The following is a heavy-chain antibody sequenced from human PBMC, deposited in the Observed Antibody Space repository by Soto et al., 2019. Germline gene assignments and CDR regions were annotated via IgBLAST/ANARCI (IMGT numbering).Heavy chain of an antibody. J-gene: IGHJ4*02. Sequence: ASVKVSCKASGYTFTSYGISWVRQAPGQGLEWMGWISAYNGNTNYAQKLQGRVTMTTDTSTNTAYMELSSLRSEDTAVYYCATGLLAVAFDYWGQGTLVTVSS. D-gene: IGHD6-19*01. CDR2: ISAYNGNT. V-gene: IGHV1-18*01. CDR3: ATGLLAVAFDY. CDR1: GYTFTSYG.